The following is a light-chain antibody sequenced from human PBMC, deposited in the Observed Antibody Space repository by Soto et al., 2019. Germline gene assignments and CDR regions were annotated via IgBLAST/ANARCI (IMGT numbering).Light chain of an antibody. Sequence: DSQMTQSPSTLSASIGARVTITCRASRTISDWLAWYQQRPGKAPKLLIYRAFRLESGVPRRFSGSASGTEFTLTISGLQPDDFSTYYCQQYNTFSFTFGQGTRLEIK. CDR3: QQYNTFSFT. CDR2: RAF. CDR1: RTISDW. V-gene: IGKV1-5*03. J-gene: IGKJ2*01.